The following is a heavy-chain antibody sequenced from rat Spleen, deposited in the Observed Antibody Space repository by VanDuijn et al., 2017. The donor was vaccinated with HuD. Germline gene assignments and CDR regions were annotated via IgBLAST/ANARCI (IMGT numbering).Heavy chain of an antibody. Sequence: EVQLVESGGGLVQPGRSMKLSCAASGFTFSNYYMAWVRQAPTKGLEWVASISYEGSSTYYGDSVQGRFTISRDNAKSTLYLQMNSLTSEDTATYYCARPHSSLYVMDAWGQGASVTVSS. CDR1: GFTFSNYY. CDR3: ARPHSSLYVMDA. J-gene: IGHJ4*01. D-gene: IGHD1-2*01. CDR2: ISYEGSST. V-gene: IGHV5-22*01.